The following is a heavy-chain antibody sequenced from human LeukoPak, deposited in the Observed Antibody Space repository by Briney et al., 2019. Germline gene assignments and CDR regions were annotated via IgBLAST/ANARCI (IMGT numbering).Heavy chain of an antibody. D-gene: IGHD1-26*01. CDR3: ARDEWELHAFDI. Sequence: PSETLSLTCAIYGGSFSGYYWNWIRQPPGKGLEWIGELNHRGSTNDNPSLKSRVTMSVDTSKKQFSLKLSSVTAADTAVYYCARDEWELHAFDIWGQGTMVTVSS. CDR1: GGSFSGYY. CDR2: LNHRGST. J-gene: IGHJ3*02. V-gene: IGHV4-34*01.